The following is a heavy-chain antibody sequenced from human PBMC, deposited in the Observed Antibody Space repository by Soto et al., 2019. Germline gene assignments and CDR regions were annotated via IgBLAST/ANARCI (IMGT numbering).Heavy chain of an antibody. D-gene: IGHD3-3*01. Sequence: GGSLRLSCAASGFIFSSYAMSWVRQAPGKGLEWVSAISGSGGSTYYADSVKGRFTISRDNSKNTLYLQMNSLRAEDTAVYYCAKRFDHDYYYYGMDVWGQGTTVTVSS. J-gene: IGHJ6*02. CDR3: AKRFDHDYYYYGMDV. CDR1: GFIFSSYA. CDR2: ISGSGGST. V-gene: IGHV3-23*01.